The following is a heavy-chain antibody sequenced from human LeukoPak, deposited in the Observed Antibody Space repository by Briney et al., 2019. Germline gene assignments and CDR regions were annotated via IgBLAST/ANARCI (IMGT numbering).Heavy chain of an antibody. CDR1: GGSISSGGYY. D-gene: IGHD5-24*01. CDR2: IYYSGST. J-gene: IGHJ5*02. CDR3: ARGSRDDYSLRFQWFDP. V-gene: IGHV4-30-4*08. Sequence: SQTLSLTCTVSGGSISSGGYYWSWIRQPPGKGLEWIGYIYYSGSTYYNPSLKSRVTISVDTSKNQFSPKLSSVTAADTAVYYCARGSRDDYSLRFQWFDPWGQGTLVTVSS.